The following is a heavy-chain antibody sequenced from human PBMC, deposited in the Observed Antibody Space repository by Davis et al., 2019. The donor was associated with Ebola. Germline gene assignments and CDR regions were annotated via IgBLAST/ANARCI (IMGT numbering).Heavy chain of an antibody. D-gene: IGHD3-10*02. CDR1: GFTFSSYS. V-gene: IGHV3-7*03. CDR3: ACSVDQ. J-gene: IGHJ4*02. CDR2: IKPDGGEK. Sequence: GESLKISCAASGFTFSSYSMNWVRQAPGKGLEWVANIKPDGGEKYYADSVKGRFTISRDNTKSSFFLQMNSLRADDTAVYYCACSVDQWGQGMLVSVSS.